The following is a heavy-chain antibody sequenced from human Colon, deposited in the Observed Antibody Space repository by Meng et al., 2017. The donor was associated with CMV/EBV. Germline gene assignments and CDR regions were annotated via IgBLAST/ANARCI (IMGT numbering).Heavy chain of an antibody. V-gene: IGHV3-21*01. D-gene: IGHD2/OR15-2a*01. CDR2: ISSSGTYI. J-gene: IGHJ4*02. CDR1: GFIFSDHN. CDR3: TRTFRYYFDF. Sequence: GESLKISCATSGFIFSDHNINWVRQAPGKGLEWVSSISSSGTYIYYAGSVKGRFTISRDNAKDSVDLLMTSLRAEDTAVYYCTRTFRYYFDFWGQGTLVTVSS.